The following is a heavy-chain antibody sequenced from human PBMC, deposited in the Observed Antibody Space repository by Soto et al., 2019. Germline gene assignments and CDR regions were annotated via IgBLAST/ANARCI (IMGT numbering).Heavy chain of an antibody. D-gene: IGHD5-18*01. CDR2: IDYTGNT. CDR3: ARINKGYGTDS. V-gene: IGHV4-39*01. J-gene: IGHJ4*02. CDR1: GGSISSSSYY. Sequence: SGTLSLTCTVSGGSISSSSYYWGCIRQPPGKGLEWIASIDYTGNTFYNPSLTSRVTISVDTSKNQFSLKVTSVTAADTAVYYCARINKGYGTDSWGQGTLVTVSS.